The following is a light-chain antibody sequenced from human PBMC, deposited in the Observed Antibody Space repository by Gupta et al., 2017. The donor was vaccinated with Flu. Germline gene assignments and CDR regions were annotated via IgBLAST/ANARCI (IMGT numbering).Light chain of an antibody. CDR1: HIGSES. V-gene: IGLV3-21*02. Sequence: TATITCEGSHIGSESVHWFQQRPGQAPVVVGLVDSDRPSGISGRFSASKSGNSATLTIVRVEVGDEADYLCQLYDYKSEHPLYVFGSGTKVTVL. CDR2: VDS. CDR3: QLYDYKSEHPLYV. J-gene: IGLJ1*01.